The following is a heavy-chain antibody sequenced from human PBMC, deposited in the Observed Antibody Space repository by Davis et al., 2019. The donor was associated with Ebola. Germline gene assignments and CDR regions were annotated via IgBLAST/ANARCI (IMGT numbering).Heavy chain of an antibody. Sequence: PGGSLRLSCAASGFTFSDYYMSWIRQAPGKGLEWVSYISGGGRTIYYADSVKGRFTISRDNSKNTLYLQMNSLRAEDTAVYYCAKETAAIPTRTDYWGQGTLVTVSS. V-gene: IGHV3-11*01. J-gene: IGHJ4*02. CDR1: GFTFSDYY. D-gene: IGHD1-1*01. CDR3: AKETAAIPTRTDY. CDR2: ISGGGRTI.